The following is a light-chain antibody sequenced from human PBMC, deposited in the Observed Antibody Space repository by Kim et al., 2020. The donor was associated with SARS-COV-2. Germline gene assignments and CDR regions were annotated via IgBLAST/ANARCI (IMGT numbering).Light chain of an antibody. Sequence: DIQMTQSPSSLSASVGDRVTITCRASQDIRNDLGWYQQSPGRAPKRLIYGASSLQSGAPSRFSGSGSGTEFTLTISSLQPEDFATYFCVKHNSDPSTVGQGTRLGIK. J-gene: IGKJ5*01. CDR3: VKHNSDPST. CDR1: QDIRND. CDR2: GAS. V-gene: IGKV1-17*01.